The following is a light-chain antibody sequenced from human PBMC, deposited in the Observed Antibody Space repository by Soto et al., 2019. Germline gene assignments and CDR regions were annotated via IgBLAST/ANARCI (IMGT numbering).Light chain of an antibody. CDR1: SSDVGGYNY. CDR3: SSYTSSSTLV. J-gene: IGLJ3*02. V-gene: IGLV2-14*01. CDR2: EVS. Sequence: QSALTQPASVSGSPGQSITISCTGTSSDVGGYNYVSWYQQHPGKAPKLMIYEVSNRPSGVSNRFSGSKSGNTASLTISGQRAEDKANYYCSSYTSSSTLVFGGGTKLTVL.